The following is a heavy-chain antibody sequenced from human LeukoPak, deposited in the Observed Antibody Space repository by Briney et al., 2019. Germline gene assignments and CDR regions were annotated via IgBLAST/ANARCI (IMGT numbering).Heavy chain of an antibody. CDR2: IYYSGST. CDR1: GGSISSYY. CDR3: ARQLVADNWFDP. D-gene: IGHD5-12*01. J-gene: IGHJ5*02. V-gene: IGHV4-59*08. Sequence: SETLSLTCTVSGGSISSYYWSWIRQPPGKGLEWIGYIYYSGSTNYNPSLKSRVTISVDTSKNQFSLKLSSVTAADTAVYYCARQLVADNWFDPWGQGTPVTVSS.